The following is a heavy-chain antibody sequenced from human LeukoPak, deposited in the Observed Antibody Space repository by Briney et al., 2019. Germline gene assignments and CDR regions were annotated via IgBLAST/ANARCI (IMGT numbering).Heavy chain of an antibody. CDR1: GFTFSSYS. D-gene: IGHD6-6*01. CDR2: ISSSSSYI. CDR3: ARGGVLSSSSLYYYYYGMDV. Sequence: GGSLRLSRAASGFTFSSYSMNWVRQAPGKGLEWVSSISSSSSYIYYADSVKGRFTISRDNAKNSLYLQMNSLRAEDTAVYYCARGGVLSSSSLYYYYYGMDVWGQGTTVTVSS. J-gene: IGHJ6*02. V-gene: IGHV3-21*01.